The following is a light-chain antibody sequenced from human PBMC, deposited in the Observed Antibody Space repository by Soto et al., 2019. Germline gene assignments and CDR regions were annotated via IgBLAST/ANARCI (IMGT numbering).Light chain of an antibody. V-gene: IGKV2-28*01. Sequence: DIVMTQSPFSLAVTPGESASISCRSSQSLLHRNGKNYLDWYLQKPGQSPQLLIYFVSNRASGVPDRFSGSGSGTDFTLKISRVEPEDVGVYYCMQALQTRTFGQGTKVDIK. J-gene: IGKJ1*01. CDR1: QSLLHRNGKNY. CDR2: FVS. CDR3: MQALQTRT.